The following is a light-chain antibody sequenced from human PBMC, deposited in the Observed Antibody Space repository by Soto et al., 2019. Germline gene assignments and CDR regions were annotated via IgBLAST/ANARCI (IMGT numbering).Light chain of an antibody. V-gene: IGKV3-15*01. Sequence: MTQSPSSLSASVGDRVTITCRASQSIRRFLNWYQQKPGQAPRLLIYGASTRATGIPARFTGSGFGTEFTLTISSLQSEDFGVYYCQQYNDWPLTFGGGTKVDIK. CDR2: GAS. J-gene: IGKJ4*01. CDR3: QQYNDWPLT. CDR1: QSIRRF.